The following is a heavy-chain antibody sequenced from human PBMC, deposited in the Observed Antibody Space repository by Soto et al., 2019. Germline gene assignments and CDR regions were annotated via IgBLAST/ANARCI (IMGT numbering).Heavy chain of an antibody. CDR2: INHSGST. V-gene: IGHV4-34*01. CDR3: AERDY. CDR1: GGSFSGYY. J-gene: IGHJ4*02. Sequence: QVQLQQWGAGLLKPSETLSLTCAVYGGSFSGYYWSWIRQPPGKGLEWIGEINHSGSTNYNPSLKXLVTLSVDPSKNQFSLKLSSVTAADTAVYYCAERDYWGQGTLVTVSS.